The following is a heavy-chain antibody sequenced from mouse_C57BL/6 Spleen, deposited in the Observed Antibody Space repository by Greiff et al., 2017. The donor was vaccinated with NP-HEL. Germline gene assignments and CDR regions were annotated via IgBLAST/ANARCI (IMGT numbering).Heavy chain of an antibody. CDR2: ISDGGSYT. V-gene: IGHV5-4*01. CDR3: ARDMILRFYWYFDV. Sequence: EVQLVESGGGLVKPGGSLKLSCAASGFTFSSYAMSWVRQTPVKRLEWVATISDGGSYTYYPDNVKGRFTISRDNAKNNLYLQMSHLKSEDTAMYYCARDMILRFYWYFDVWGTGTTVTVSS. CDR1: GFTFSSYA. J-gene: IGHJ1*03. D-gene: IGHD1-1*01.